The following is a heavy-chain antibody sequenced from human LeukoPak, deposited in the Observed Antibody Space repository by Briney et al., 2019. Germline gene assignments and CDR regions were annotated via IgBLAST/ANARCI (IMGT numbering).Heavy chain of an antibody. D-gene: IGHD2-2*01. Sequence: GGSLRLSCAASGFTFSNYGMHRVRQAPAKGLGWVAVTLYDGRIKYYADSVKGRFTISRDNSNNTLFLHMSSLREEDTAVYYCARVRGVPAAWAIDYWGQGTLVTVSS. J-gene: IGHJ4*02. CDR2: TLYDGRIK. CDR1: GFTFSNYG. V-gene: IGHV3-30*19. CDR3: ARVRGVPAAWAIDY.